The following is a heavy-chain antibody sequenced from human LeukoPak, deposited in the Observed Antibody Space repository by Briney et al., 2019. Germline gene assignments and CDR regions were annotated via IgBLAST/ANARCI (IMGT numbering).Heavy chain of an antibody. V-gene: IGHV3-30-3*01. D-gene: IGHD5-12*01. CDR3: ARTLYSAQYSYYYYGMDV. CDR2: ISYDGSNK. Sequence: GGSLRLSCAASGFTFSSYAMHWVRQAPGKGLEWVAVISYDGSNKYYADSVKGRFTISRDNSKNTLYLQMNSLRAEDTAVYYCARTLYSAQYSYYYYGMDVWGQGTTVTVSS. CDR1: GFTFSSYA. J-gene: IGHJ6*02.